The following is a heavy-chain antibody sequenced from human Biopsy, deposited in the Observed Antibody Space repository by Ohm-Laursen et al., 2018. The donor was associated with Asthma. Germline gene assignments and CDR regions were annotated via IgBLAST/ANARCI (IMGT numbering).Heavy chain of an antibody. CDR1: GFTVSRDH. Sequence: SLRLSCAASGFTVSRDHMFWVRQAPGKGLEWVSVIYSGGTSHTADSVRGRFTISRDFSKNTLHPQMHSLRVEDTAVYYCARGDSSGWSHYYFDYWGQGTLVTVSS. J-gene: IGHJ4*02. D-gene: IGHD6-19*01. CDR3: ARGDSSGWSHYYFDY. V-gene: IGHV3-53*01. CDR2: IYSGGTS.